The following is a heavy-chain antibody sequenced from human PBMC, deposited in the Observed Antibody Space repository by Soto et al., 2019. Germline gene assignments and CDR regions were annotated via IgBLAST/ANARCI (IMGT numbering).Heavy chain of an antibody. J-gene: IGHJ4*02. CDR2: IVVGSGNT. CDR1: GFTFTSSA. D-gene: IGHD5-12*01. V-gene: IGHV1-58*01. CDR3: AAESGYSGYDYVF. Sequence: GASVKVSCKASGFTFTSSAVQWVRQARGQRLEWIGWIVVGSGNTNYAQKFQERVTITRDMSTSTAYMELSSLRSEDTAVYYCAAESGYSGYDYVFWGQGTLVTVSS.